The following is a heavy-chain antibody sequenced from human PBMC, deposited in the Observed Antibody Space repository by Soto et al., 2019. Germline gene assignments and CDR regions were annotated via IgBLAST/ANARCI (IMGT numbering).Heavy chain of an antibody. V-gene: IGHV4-34*01. D-gene: IGHD6-19*01. CDR3: ARGSSEYNWFDP. CDR2: INHRGST. J-gene: IGHJ5*02. Sequence: SETLSLTCAVYGGSFSGYYWSWIRQPPGKGLEWIGEINHRGSTNYNPSLKSRVTISVDTSKNQFSLKLSSVTAADTAVYYCARGSSEYNWFDPWGQGTLVTVSS. CDR1: GGSFSGYY.